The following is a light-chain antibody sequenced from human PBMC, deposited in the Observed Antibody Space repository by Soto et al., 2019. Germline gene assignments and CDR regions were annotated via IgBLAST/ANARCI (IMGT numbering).Light chain of an antibody. J-gene: IGKJ2*01. CDR2: DAS. Sequence: DIQMTQSPSSLSASIGDRVILTCQASQDIANSLNWYQHKPGKAPKLLIYDASNLERGVPARFSGSGSGTDFSFTISSLQPEDIAVYYCQQRSNWLYTFGQGTKLEIK. CDR1: QDIANS. CDR3: QQRSNWLYT. V-gene: IGKV1-33*01.